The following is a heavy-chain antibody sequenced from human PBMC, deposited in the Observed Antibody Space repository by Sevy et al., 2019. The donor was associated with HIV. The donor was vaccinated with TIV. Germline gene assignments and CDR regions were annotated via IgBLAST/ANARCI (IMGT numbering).Heavy chain of an antibody. J-gene: IGHJ3*01. Sequence: GGSLRLSCATSGLTVISNFLNWVRQAPGKGLEWDAVIYPDGSTYYADSVRGRFTISRDIAKKTVYLQMNSLRAEDTALYYCATLYSGYAFDVWGQGTMVTVSS. CDR3: ATLYSGYAFDV. CDR1: GLTVISNF. V-gene: IGHV3-53*01. CDR2: IYPDGST. D-gene: IGHD2-8*01.